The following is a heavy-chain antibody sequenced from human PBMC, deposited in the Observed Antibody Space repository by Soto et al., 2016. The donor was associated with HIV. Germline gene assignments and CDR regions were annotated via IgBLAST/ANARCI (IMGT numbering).Heavy chain of an antibody. CDR3: ATENRGGTTRGNY. D-gene: IGHD1-1*01. V-gene: IGHV3-23*01. CDR1: GFTFSSYA. J-gene: IGHJ4*02. CDR2: LSGSGGSI. Sequence: EVQLLESGGGLVQPGGSLRLSCVASGFTFSSYAMSWVRQAPGKGLEWVSNLSGSGGSIYYADSVKGRFTISRDNSKNTLYLQMNSLRAEDTAVYYCATENRGGTTRGNYWGQGTLVTVSS.